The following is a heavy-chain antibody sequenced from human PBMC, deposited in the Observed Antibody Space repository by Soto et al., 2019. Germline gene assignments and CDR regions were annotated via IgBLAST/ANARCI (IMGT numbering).Heavy chain of an antibody. V-gene: IGHV3-33*01. CDR2: ICYDGSNK. J-gene: IGHJ6*04. D-gene: IGHD4-17*01. CDR1: GFTFSSYG. CDR3: ARDGDYGHYYGMDV. Sequence: QVQLVESGGGVVQPGRSLRLSCAATGFTFSSYGMHWVRQAPGKGLEWVAVICYDGSNKYYADSVKGRFTISRDNSKNKLYLQMNSLSAEDTAVYYCARDGDYGHYYGMDVWGKGTTVTVSS.